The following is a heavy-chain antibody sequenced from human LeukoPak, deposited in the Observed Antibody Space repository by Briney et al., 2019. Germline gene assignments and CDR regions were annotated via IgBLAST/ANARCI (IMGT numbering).Heavy chain of an antibody. CDR2: IYTSGST. D-gene: IGHD3-10*01. CDR3: ARVYGSGSHDY. J-gene: IGHJ4*02. Sequence: SETPSLTCSVSGGSVSGYHWSWIRQPAGKGLEWIGRIYTSGSTNYNPSLKSRVTMSVDTSKNQFSLRLTSVTAADTAVYYCARVYGSGSHDYWGQGTLVTVSS. CDR1: GGSVSGYH. V-gene: IGHV4-4*07.